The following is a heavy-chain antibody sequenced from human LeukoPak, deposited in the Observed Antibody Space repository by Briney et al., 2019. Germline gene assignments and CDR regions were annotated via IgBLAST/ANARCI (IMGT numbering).Heavy chain of an antibody. J-gene: IGHJ4*02. D-gene: IGHD3-10*01. Sequence: GGSLRLSCAASGFTFNSYSMNWFRQAPGKGLEWVSSISSSSRLIYYADSVKGRFTISRDNAKNTLYLQMNSLRAEDTAVYYCARVGSSYAFDYWGQGTLVTVSS. V-gene: IGHV3-21*01. CDR1: GFTFNSYS. CDR3: ARVGSSYAFDY. CDR2: ISSSSRLI.